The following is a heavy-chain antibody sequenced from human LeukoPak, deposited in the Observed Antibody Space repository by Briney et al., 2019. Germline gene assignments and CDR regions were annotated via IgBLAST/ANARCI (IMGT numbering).Heavy chain of an antibody. D-gene: IGHD3-22*01. CDR3: AREYNSGYYLSY. Sequence: PGKSLRLSCAASGFSIRPYGMHWVRQAPGKGLEWVSVIYSGGRTCYVDSVKGRLTISRDNSKNTLYLQMNSLRAEDTAVYYCAREYNSGYYLSYWGQGTLVTVSS. CDR2: IYSGGRT. J-gene: IGHJ4*02. CDR1: GFSIRPYG. V-gene: IGHV3-66*01.